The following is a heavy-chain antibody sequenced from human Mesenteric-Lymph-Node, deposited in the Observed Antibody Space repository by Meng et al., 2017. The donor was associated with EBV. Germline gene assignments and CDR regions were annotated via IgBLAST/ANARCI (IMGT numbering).Heavy chain of an antibody. V-gene: IGHV1-46*01. CDR2: INSSASFT. J-gene: IGHJ4*02. Sequence: QVQSVTSGVEETKSGVSVKVTCYAYGYSFTSYYLHWVRQAPGKGLEWMGVINSSASFTTYPHNFQGRVTMTRTTYTSTVYMEVCSMGSDDTAVYYCVRGLKHYSFDHWGQGTLVTVSS. CDR3: VRGLKHYSFDH. CDR1: GYSFTSYY.